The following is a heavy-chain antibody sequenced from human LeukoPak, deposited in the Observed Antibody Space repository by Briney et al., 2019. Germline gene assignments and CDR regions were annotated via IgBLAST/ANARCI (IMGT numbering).Heavy chain of an antibody. CDR1: GYTFTSYG. Sequence: VKVSCKASGYTFTSYGISWVRQAPGQGLEWMGWISAYNGNTNYAQKLQGRVTMTTDTSTSAAYMELRSLRSDDTAVYYCARDIVGATPPDYWGQGTLVTVSS. CDR3: ARDIVGATPPDY. CDR2: ISAYNGNT. V-gene: IGHV1-18*01. J-gene: IGHJ4*02. D-gene: IGHD1-26*01.